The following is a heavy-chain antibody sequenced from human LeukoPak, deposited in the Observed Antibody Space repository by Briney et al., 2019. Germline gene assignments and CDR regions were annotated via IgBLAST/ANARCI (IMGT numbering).Heavy chain of an antibody. J-gene: IGHJ4*02. CDR2: IYPGDSDT. CDR3: ARRSSSWDRYDN. D-gene: IGHD6-13*01. V-gene: IGHV5-51*01. CDR1: GYSFTSYW. Sequence: HGAPLKISCNASGYSFTSYWIGCVRPLAGKGLEWMGIIYPGDSDTKYSPSFQGQVTISADKSISTAYLQWSSLKASDTAMYYCARRSSSWDRYDNWGEGTLVTVSS.